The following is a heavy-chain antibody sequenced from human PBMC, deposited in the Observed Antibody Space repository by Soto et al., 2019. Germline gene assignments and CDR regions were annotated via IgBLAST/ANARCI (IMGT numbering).Heavy chain of an antibody. D-gene: IGHD4-17*01. Sequence: EVQLLESGGGLVQPGGSLRLSCAASGFSFGSYAMTWVRQAPGKGLEWVSSIGGYGHTTHYAEFVQGRFIISRDDSKKTMDLQMNSLRVEDTAVYYCVKVGPTVIYFDHWGQGNLVSVSS. V-gene: IGHV3-23*01. J-gene: IGHJ4*02. CDR3: VKVGPTVIYFDH. CDR1: GFSFGSYA. CDR2: IGGYGHTT.